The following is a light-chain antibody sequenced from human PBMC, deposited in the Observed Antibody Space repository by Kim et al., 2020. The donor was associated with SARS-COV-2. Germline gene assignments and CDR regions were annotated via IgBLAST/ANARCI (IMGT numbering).Light chain of an antibody. Sequence: GSPREIATPSCRARQGLNNSLAWYQQKPGQAPRLLIYGASTRATGIPARFSGSGSGTEFTLTISSLQSEDSAVYYCQQHNNWPRTFGQGTKVDIK. CDR3: QQHNNWPRT. CDR1: QGLNNS. J-gene: IGKJ1*01. V-gene: IGKV3-15*01. CDR2: GAS.